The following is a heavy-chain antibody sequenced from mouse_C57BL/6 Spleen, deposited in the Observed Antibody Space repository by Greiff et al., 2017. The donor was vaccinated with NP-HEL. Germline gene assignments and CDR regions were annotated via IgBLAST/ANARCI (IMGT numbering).Heavy chain of an antibody. CDR3: ARGDYYGRGYFDY. Sequence: VQLQQSGPELVKPGASVKIPCKASGYTFTDYNMDWVKQSHGKSLEWIGDINPNNGGTIYNQKFKGKATLTVDKSSSTAYMELRSLTSEDTAVYYCARGDYYGRGYFDYWGQGTTLTVSS. D-gene: IGHD1-1*01. CDR2: INPNNGGT. CDR1: GYTFTDYN. J-gene: IGHJ2*01. V-gene: IGHV1-18*01.